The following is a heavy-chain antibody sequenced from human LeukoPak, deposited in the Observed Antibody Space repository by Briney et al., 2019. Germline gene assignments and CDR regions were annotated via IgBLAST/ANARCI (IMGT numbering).Heavy chain of an antibody. D-gene: IGHD4-17*01. CDR3: AKSGQPNGDYLYFDS. V-gene: IGHV3-23*01. CDR1: GLTVSSDY. J-gene: IGHJ4*02. Sequence: GGSLRLSCAASGLTVSSDYMSWVRQAPGKGLEWVSSISGSGDSTFYAESVKGRFTISRDNSKNTLFLQMNSLTAEDTAVYYCAKSGQPNGDYLYFDSWGQGTLVTVPS. CDR2: ISGSGDST.